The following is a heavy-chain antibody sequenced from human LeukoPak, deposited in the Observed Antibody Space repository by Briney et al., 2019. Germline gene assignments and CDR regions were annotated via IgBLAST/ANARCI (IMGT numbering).Heavy chain of an antibody. CDR2: ISSVSNTI. CDR1: GFTFSSSG. D-gene: IGHD4-23*01. Sequence: GGSLRLSCAASGFTFSSSGMNWVRQAPGKGLEWVSYISSVSNTIYSADSVKGRFTISRDNSKNTLYLQMNSLRAEDTAVYYCAKSRSRARGGGLWSDFDYWGQGTLVTVSS. V-gene: IGHV3-48*01. CDR3: AKSRSRARGGGLWSDFDY. J-gene: IGHJ4*02.